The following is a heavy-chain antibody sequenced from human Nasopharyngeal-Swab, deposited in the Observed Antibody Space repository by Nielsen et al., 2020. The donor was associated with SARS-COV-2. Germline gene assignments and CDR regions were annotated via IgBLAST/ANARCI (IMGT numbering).Heavy chain of an antibody. CDR2: TNTNTGNP. Sequence: WVRQVPGQGLEWMGWTNTNTGNPTYAQGFTGRFVFSLDTSVSTAYLQISSLKAEDTAVYYCAREEDYDSSGYASDAFDIWGQGTMVTVSS. D-gene: IGHD3-22*01. CDR3: AREEDYDSSGYASDAFDI. J-gene: IGHJ3*02. V-gene: IGHV7-4-1*02.